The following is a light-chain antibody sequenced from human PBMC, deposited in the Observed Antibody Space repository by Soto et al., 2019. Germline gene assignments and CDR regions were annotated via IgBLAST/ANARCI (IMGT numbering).Light chain of an antibody. CDR1: QSVSSNH. V-gene: IGKV3-20*01. J-gene: IGKJ5*01. Sequence: ETVLAQSPGTLSLSPGERATLSCRALQSVSSNHLAWYQQKSGQAPRLLVYGASSRATGIPDRFSGSGSGTDFTLTITRLEPEDFAVYYCQQYATSHMYTFGQGTRLEIK. CDR2: GAS. CDR3: QQYATSHMYT.